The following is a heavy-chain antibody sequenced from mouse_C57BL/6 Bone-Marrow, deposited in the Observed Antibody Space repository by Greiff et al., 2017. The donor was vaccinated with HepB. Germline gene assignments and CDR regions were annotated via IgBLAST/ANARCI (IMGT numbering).Heavy chain of an antibody. V-gene: IGHV5-4*01. D-gene: IGHD2-2*01. CDR1: GFTFSSYA. J-gene: IGHJ4*01. CDR2: ISDGGSYT. CDR3: AREKGGYDRYAMDY. Sequence: EVQRVESGGGLVKPGGSLKLSCAASGFTFSSYAMSWVRQTPEKRLEWVATISDGGSYTYYPDNVKGRFTISRDNAKNHQYLQMSHLKSEDTAMYYCAREKGGYDRYAMDYWGQGTSVTVSS.